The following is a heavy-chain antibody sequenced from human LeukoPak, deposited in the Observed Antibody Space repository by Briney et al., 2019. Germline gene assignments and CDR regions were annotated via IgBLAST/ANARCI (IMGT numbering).Heavy chain of an antibody. Sequence: PSETLSLTCTVSGGSISSYYWSWIRQPPGKGLEWIGYIYYSGSTNYNPSLKSRVTISVDTSKTQFSLKLSSVTAEDTAVYYCARTSIAAAGLTWFDPWGQGTLVTVSS. CDR1: GGSISSYY. CDR2: IYYSGST. D-gene: IGHD6-13*01. V-gene: IGHV4-59*08. CDR3: ARTSIAAAGLTWFDP. J-gene: IGHJ5*02.